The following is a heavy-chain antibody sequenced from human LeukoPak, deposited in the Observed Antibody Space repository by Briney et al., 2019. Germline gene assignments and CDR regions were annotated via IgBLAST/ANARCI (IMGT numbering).Heavy chain of an antibody. CDR1: GFTFGDYA. Sequence: GGSLRLSCTASGFTFGDYAVSWFRQAPGKGLEWVGFIRSKAYGGTTEYAASVKGRFTISRDDSKSIAYLQMNSLKTEDTAVYYCTRVIAVAGTVVVPFDYWGQGTLVTVSS. J-gene: IGHJ4*02. D-gene: IGHD6-19*01. CDR3: TRVIAVAGTVVVPFDY. CDR2: IRSKAYGGTT. V-gene: IGHV3-49*03.